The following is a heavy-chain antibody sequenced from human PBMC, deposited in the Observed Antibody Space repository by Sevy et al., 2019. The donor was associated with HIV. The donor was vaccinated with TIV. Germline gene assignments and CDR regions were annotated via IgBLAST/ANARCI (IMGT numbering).Heavy chain of an antibody. V-gene: IGHV3-30*18. D-gene: IGHD3-3*01. J-gene: IGHJ6*02. CDR3: AKVGDFWSGYYLGGNNYYYYYGMDV. Sequence: GGSLRLSCAASGFTFSSYGMHWVRQAPGKGLEWVAVISYDGSNKYYADSVKGRFTISRDNSKNTLYLQMNSLRAEETVVYYCAKVGDFWSGYYLGGNNYYYYYGMDVWGQGTTVTVSS. CDR2: ISYDGSNK. CDR1: GFTFSSYG.